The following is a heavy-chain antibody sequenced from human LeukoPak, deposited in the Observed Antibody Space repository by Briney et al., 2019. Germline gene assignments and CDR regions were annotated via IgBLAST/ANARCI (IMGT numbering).Heavy chain of an antibody. CDR2: ITGSGGNR. Sequence: GGSLRLSCAASGFTFSSHGMNWVRQAPGKGLEWVSGITGSGGNRYYADSVKGRFTISRDNAKNSLYLQMNSLRAEDTALYYCARGGSYGGYHSYWGQGTLVTVSS. CDR1: GFTFSSHG. V-gene: IGHV3-21*01. J-gene: IGHJ4*02. D-gene: IGHD4-23*01. CDR3: ARGGSYGGYHSY.